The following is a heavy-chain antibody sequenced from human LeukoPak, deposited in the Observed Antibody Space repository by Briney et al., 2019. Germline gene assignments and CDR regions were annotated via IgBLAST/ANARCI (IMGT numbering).Heavy chain of an antibody. J-gene: IGHJ4*02. Sequence: PGGSLRLSCAASGFTFSSYSMNWVRQAPGKGLEWVSYISSSSSTIYYADSVKGRFTISRDNAKNSLYLQMNSLRDEDTAVYYCARDGYSSSWYGYYFDYWGQGTLVTVSS. CDR2: ISSSSSTI. V-gene: IGHV3-48*02. CDR3: ARDGYSSSWYGYYFDY. D-gene: IGHD6-13*01. CDR1: GFTFSSYS.